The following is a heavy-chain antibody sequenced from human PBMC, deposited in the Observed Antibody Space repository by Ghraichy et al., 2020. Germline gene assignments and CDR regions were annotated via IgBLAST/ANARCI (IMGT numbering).Heavy chain of an antibody. CDR3: AKDPRNSIVGAAVDY. CDR1: GFTFSSFA. CDR2: TVDSCDNK. D-gene: IGHD1-26*01. J-gene: IGHJ4*02. V-gene: IGHV3-23*01. Sequence: GGSLRLSCAASGFTFSSFAMTWVRQAPGKGLELVAATVDSCDNKYYADSVKGRFIISRDNSKNTLFLQMNSLRAEDTAIYYCAKDPRNSIVGAAVDYWGQGTLVTVSS.